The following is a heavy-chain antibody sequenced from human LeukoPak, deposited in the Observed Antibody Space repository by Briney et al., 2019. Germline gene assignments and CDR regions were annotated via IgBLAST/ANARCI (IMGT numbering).Heavy chain of an antibody. D-gene: IGHD3-10*01. CDR1: GFTFSSFG. Sequence: GGSLRLSCAASGFTFSSFGTHWVRQAPGKGLEWVSVIYSGGGTYYADSVKGRFTISRDNFKNTLYLQMNSLRAEDTAMYYCGGYGSGSSYTGFDIWGQGTMVTVSS. J-gene: IGHJ3*02. V-gene: IGHV3-53*01. CDR2: IYSGGGT. CDR3: GGYGSGSSYTGFDI.